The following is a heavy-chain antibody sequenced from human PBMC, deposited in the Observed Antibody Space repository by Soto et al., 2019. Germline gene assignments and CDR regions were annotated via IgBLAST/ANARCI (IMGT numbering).Heavy chain of an antibody. D-gene: IGHD6-6*01. CDR1: GGSISSADYY. J-gene: IGHJ4*02. Sequence: SETLSLTCTVSGGSISSADYYWNWIRQPPGKGLEWIGYIYYGGATYYNPSLKSRVTISLDTSKNQFSLKLSSVTAADTAVYYCARGVVGSSFHFDYWGQGTLVTVSS. CDR2: IYYGGAT. V-gene: IGHV4-30-4*01. CDR3: ARGVVGSSFHFDY.